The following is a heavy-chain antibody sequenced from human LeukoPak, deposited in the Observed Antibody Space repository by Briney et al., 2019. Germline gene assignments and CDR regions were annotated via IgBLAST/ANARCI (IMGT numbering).Heavy chain of an antibody. CDR3: ARGLVWFDP. CDR1: GFTFSNYG. CDR2: IKQDGSEK. Sequence: PGGSLRLSCAASGFTFSNYGMTWVRQAQGKGLDWVANIKQDGSEKYYVDSVKGRFTISRDNAKNSSYLQMNSLRAEDMAVYYCARGLVWFDPWGQGTLVTVSS. V-gene: IGHV3-7*05. J-gene: IGHJ5*02.